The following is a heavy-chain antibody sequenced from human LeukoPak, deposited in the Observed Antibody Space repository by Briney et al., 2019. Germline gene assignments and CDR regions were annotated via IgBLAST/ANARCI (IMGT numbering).Heavy chain of an antibody. CDR2: IYSSGST. CDR1: GGSISSYY. CDR3: ARGIGLERGP. D-gene: IGHD1-1*01. J-gene: IGHJ5*02. V-gene: IGHV4-4*07. Sequence: SETLSLTCTVSGGSISSYYWSWVREPAGKGLEWIGRIYSSGSTNYNLSLKSRVTISVDTSKNQFSLKLSSVTAADTAVYYCARGIGLERGPWGQGTLVTVPS.